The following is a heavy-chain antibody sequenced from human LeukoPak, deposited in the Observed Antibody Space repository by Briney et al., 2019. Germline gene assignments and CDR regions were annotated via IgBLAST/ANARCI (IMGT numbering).Heavy chain of an antibody. D-gene: IGHD3-9*01. V-gene: IGHV3-30*02. CDR1: GFTFSSYG. Sequence: PGGSLRLSCAASGFTFSSYGMHWVRQAPGKGLEWVAFIRYDGSNKYYADSVKGRFTISRDNSKNTLYLQMNSLRAEDTAVYYCATDGTNVLRYFDWFPMGYWGQGTLVTVSS. CDR3: ATDGTNVLRYFDWFPMGY. CDR2: IRYDGSNK. J-gene: IGHJ4*02.